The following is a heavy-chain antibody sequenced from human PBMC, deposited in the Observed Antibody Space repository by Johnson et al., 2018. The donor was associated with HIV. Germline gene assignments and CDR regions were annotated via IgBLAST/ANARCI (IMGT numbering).Heavy chain of an antibody. Sequence: VQLVESGGGWVQPGRSLRVSCAASGFTFDEYVIHWVRQAPGKGLEWVSGISWKSGNTGYSDSVKGRLTISRDNAKNTLYLQMNSLRAEDTAVYYCAKDLSDSSGYHDAFDIWGQGTMVTVSS. CDR3: AKDLSDSSGYHDAFDI. D-gene: IGHD3-22*01. J-gene: IGHJ3*02. CDR1: GFTFDEYV. CDR2: ISWKSGNT. V-gene: IGHV3-9*01.